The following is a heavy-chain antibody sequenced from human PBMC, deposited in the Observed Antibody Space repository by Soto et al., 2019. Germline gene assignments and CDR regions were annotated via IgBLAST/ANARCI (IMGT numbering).Heavy chain of an antibody. CDR3: ARDTLVPPNYYYYGMDG. Sequence: GGSLRLSCAASGFTVSSNYMSWVRQAPGKGLEWVSVIYSGGSTYYADSVKGRFTISRDNSKNTLYLQMNSLRAEDTAVYYCARDTLVPPNYYYYGMDGWGQGTTVTVSS. CDR1: GFTVSSNY. CDR2: IYSGGST. V-gene: IGHV3-66*01. J-gene: IGHJ6*02. D-gene: IGHD6-13*01.